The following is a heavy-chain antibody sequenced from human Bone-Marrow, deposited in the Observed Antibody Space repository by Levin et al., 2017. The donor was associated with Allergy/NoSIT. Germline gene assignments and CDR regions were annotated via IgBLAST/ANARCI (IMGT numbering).Heavy chain of an antibody. CDR3: AKGRTLLRSPYYYYYGMDV. CDR1: GFTFSSYA. CDR2: ISGSGGST. D-gene: IGHD3-22*01. V-gene: IGHV3-23*01. Sequence: SCAASGFTFSSYAMSWVRQAPGKGLEWVSAISGSGGSTYYADSVKGRFTISRDNSKNTLYLQMNSLRAEDTAVYYCAKGRTLLRSPYYYYYGMDVWGQGTTVTVSS. J-gene: IGHJ6*02.